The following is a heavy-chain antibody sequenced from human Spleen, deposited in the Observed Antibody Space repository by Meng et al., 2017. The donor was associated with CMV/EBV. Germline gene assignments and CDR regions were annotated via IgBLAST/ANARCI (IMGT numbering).Heavy chain of an antibody. J-gene: IGHJ4*02. CDR2: IIPVFNRA. V-gene: IGHV1-69*05. CDR3: ARDIWGNDY. Sequence: KVSCKASGYTFTGYYMHWVRQAPGQGLEWMGGIIPVFNRADWAQRFQGRVTIYMDESKTTVYMELSSLRSADTAVYYCARDIWGNDYWGQGTLVTVSS. CDR1: GYTFTGYY. D-gene: IGHD7-27*01.